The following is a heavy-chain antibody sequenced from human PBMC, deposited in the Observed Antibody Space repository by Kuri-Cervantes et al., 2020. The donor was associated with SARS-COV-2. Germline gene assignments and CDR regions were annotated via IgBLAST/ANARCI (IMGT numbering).Heavy chain of an antibody. CDR1: GFTFSSYA. CDR3: AKWEYQLLWPFDY. J-gene: IGHJ4*02. CDR2: ISGSGGST. Sequence: LSLTCAASGFTFSSYAMSRVRQAPGKGLEWVSAISGSGGSTYYADSVKGRFTISRDNSKNTLYLQMNSLRAEDTAVYYCAKWEYQLLWPFDYWGQGTLVTVSS. V-gene: IGHV3-23*01. D-gene: IGHD2-2*01.